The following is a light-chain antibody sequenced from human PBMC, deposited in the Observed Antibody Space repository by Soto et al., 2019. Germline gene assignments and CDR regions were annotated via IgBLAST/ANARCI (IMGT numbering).Light chain of an antibody. Sequence: QSALTQPASVSGSLGQSITISCTGTSNDIGAHYYVSWYQHHPGKAPKLIIFEVDRRPSGVYGRCSGSKSANTASLIISGLQPEDEADYYCNSYTTLGPLGGVFGGGTKLTVL. J-gene: IGLJ3*02. CDR3: NSYTTLGPLGGV. CDR2: EVD. V-gene: IGLV2-14*01. CDR1: SNDIGAHYY.